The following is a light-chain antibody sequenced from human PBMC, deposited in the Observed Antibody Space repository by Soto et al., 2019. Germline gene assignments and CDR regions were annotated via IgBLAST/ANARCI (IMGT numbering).Light chain of an antibody. J-gene: IGKJ4*01. CDR2: GAS. Sequence: EIVLTQSPGTLSSSPGERATLSCRASQSVSTNYLAWYQQKPGQAPRLLIYGASARATGIPARFSGSGSGTEFTLTISSLQSEDFAVYYCQQYNDWPSLTFGGGTKVDIK. CDR3: QQYNDWPSLT. V-gene: IGKV3-15*01. CDR1: QSVSTN.